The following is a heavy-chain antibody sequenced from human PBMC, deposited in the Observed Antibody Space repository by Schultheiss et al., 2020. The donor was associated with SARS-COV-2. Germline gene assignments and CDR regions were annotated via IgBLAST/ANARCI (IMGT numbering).Heavy chain of an antibody. Sequence: SETLSLTCTVSGASISSYYWSWIRQPPGKGLEWIGYIYYSGSTNYNPSLKSRVTISVDTSKNQFSLKLSSVTAADTAVYYCARGGYYYDSSGRLDYWGPGSLVTVSS. CDR2: IYYSGST. V-gene: IGHV4-59*01. J-gene: IGHJ4*02. CDR3: ARGGYYYDSSGRLDY. CDR1: GASISSYY. D-gene: IGHD3-22*01.